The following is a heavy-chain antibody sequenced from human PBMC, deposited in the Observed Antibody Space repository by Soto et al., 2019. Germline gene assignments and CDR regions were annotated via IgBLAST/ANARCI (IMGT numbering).Heavy chain of an antibody. V-gene: IGHV3-15*07. CDR3: TTGVNQWLANDY. CDR1: GFRFSDAW. CDR2: IKKTRYGGPT. J-gene: IGHJ4*02. Sequence: EVQLVASGVGLVNPGGSLRLSCADSGFRFSDAWMHWVRQAPGSGLEWVGRIKKTRYGGPTDYAAPVKGRFTISRDDSKSILYLQMDSLKIEDTGVYYCTTGVNQWLANDYWGQGTLVTVSS. D-gene: IGHD6-19*01.